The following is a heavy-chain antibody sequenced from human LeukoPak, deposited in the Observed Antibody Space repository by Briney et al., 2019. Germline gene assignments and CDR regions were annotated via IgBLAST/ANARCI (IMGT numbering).Heavy chain of an antibody. CDR2: INHSGST. V-gene: IGHV4-34*01. J-gene: IGHJ4*02. Sequence: SETLSLSCAVYGGSFSGYYWSWIRQPPGKGLEWIGEINHSGSTNYNPSLKSRVTISVDTSKNQFSLKLSSVTAADTAVYYCARGYTVVIRFDYWGQGILVTVSS. CDR1: GGSFSGYY. CDR3: ARGYTVVIRFDY. D-gene: IGHD4-23*01.